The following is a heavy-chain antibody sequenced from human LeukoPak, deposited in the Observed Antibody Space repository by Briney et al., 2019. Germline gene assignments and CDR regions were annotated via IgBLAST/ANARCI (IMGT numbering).Heavy chain of an antibody. CDR1: GFTFDDYA. J-gene: IGHJ4*02. Sequence: GGSLRLSCAASGFTFDDYAMDWVRQAAGKGVEWVSLISGDGGSTYYADSVKGRFTISRDNSKNSLYLQMNSLRTEDTALYYCAKDFCSGGSCYLFDYGGQGTLVTVSS. D-gene: IGHD2-15*01. CDR2: ISGDGGST. CDR3: AKDFCSGGSCYLFDY. V-gene: IGHV3-43*02.